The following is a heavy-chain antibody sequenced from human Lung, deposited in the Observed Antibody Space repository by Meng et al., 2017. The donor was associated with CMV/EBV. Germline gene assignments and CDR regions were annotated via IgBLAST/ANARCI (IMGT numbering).Heavy chain of an antibody. CDR1: GGSISSYY. D-gene: IGHD6-13*01. V-gene: IGHV4-59*01. CDR2: IYYSGST. J-gene: IGHJ6*01. Sequence: GSLRLXCTVSGGSISSYYWSWIRQPPGKGLEWIGYIYYSGSTNYNPSLKSRVTISVDTSKNQFSLKLSSVTAADTAVYYCARLYSSSWFVPSGMDVWGQGNXVNGSS. CDR3: ARLYSSSWFVPSGMDV.